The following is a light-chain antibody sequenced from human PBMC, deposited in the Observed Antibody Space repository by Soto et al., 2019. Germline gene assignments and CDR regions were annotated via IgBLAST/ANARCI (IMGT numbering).Light chain of an antibody. Sequence: QSALTQPASVSGSPGQSITISCTGTSSDVGGYNYVSWYQQHPGKAPKLMIYDVSNPPSGVSNRFSGSKSGNTASLTISGLQAEDEADYYCSSYTSSSTLPVVFGGGTKLTVL. CDR3: SSYTSSSTLPVV. V-gene: IGLV2-14*01. CDR1: SSDVGGYNY. J-gene: IGLJ2*01. CDR2: DVS.